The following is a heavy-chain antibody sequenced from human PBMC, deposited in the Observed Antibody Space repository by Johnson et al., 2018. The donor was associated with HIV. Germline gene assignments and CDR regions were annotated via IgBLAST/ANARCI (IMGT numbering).Heavy chain of an antibody. V-gene: IGHV3-7*01. Sequence: VQLVESGGGLVQPGGSLRLSCAASGFTFSTYAIHWVRQAPGKGLEWVANIKQDGSEKYYVDSVKGRFTISRENAKNSVYLQMNSLRAEDTAVYYCARTPSLPGAFDIWGQGTMVTVSS. J-gene: IGHJ3*02. CDR1: GFTFSTYA. CDR3: ARTPSLPGAFDI. CDR2: IKQDGSEK.